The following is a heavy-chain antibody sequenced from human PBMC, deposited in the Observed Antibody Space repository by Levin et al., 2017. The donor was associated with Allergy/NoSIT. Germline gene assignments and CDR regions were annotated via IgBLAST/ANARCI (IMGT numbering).Heavy chain of an antibody. CDR2: INPSGGST. J-gene: IGHJ6*02. D-gene: IGHD2/OR15-2a*01. V-gene: IGHV1-46*01. CDR1: GYTFTTYY. Sequence: ASVKVSCKASGYTFTTYYILWVRQAPGQGLEWMGIINPSGGSTSYAQTFQGRVTMTSDTSTSTVYMELSSLRSEDTAVYYCARGTSGGGLTTVVHYGMDVWGQGTTVTVSS. CDR3: ARGTSGGGLTTVVHYGMDV.